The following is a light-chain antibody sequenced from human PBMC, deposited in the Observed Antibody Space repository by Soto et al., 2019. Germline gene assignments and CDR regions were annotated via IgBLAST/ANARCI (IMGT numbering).Light chain of an antibody. Sequence: IVLTQSPGTLSLSPGERATLSCRASQSVRSSHLAWYQQKPGQAPRLLIYGASSRATGIPDRFSGSGSGTDFTLTISRLEPEDFAVYHCQQYSSSPLTFGGGTK. V-gene: IGKV3-20*01. J-gene: IGKJ4*01. CDR1: QSVRSSH. CDR2: GAS. CDR3: QQYSSSPLT.